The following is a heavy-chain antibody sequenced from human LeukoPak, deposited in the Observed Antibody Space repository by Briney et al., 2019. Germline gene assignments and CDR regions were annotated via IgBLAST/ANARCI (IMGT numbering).Heavy chain of an antibody. J-gene: IGHJ4*02. CDR2: IYSGGST. Sequence: GGSLGLSCAASGFTVSSNYMSWVRQAPGKGLEWVSVIYSGGSTYYADSVKGRFTISRDNSKNTLYLQMNSLRAEDTAVYYCARDRDSSGYYSPFDYWGQGTLVTVSS. CDR3: ARDRDSSGYYSPFDY. CDR1: GFTVSSNY. V-gene: IGHV3-66*01. D-gene: IGHD3-22*01.